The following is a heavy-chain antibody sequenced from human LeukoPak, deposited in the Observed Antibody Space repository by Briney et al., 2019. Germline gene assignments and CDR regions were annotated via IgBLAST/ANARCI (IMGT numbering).Heavy chain of an antibody. CDR3: ARIRDGYNSLFDC. CDR1: GYSFTSSW. J-gene: IGHJ4*02. V-gene: IGHV5-51*04. D-gene: IGHD5-24*01. Sequence: GESLQISCKGSGYSFTSSWIGWVRQLPGKGLEWMGIIYPGDSDTTYSPSFQGLVTMSADKPIRTAYLQWSSLKASDTAMYYCARIRDGYNSLFDCWGQGTLVTVSS. CDR2: IYPGDSDT.